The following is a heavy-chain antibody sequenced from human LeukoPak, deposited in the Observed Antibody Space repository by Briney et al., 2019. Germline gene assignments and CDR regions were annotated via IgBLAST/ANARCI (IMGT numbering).Heavy chain of an antibody. CDR1: GYTFTNYY. CDR2: INPGGGNT. J-gene: IGHJ3*02. Sequence: ASVKVSFKASGYTFTNYYIHWVRQAPGQGLEWMGLINPGGGNTNYAQNFQGRVTMTRDTSASTVYMELSSLRSEDTAIYYCARIRDGYNDAYDIWGQGTVVTVPS. V-gene: IGHV1-46*01. D-gene: IGHD5-24*01. CDR3: ARIRDGYNDAYDI.